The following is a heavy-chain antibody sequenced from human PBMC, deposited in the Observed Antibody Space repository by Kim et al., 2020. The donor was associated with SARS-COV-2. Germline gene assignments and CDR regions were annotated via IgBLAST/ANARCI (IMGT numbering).Heavy chain of an antibody. CDR1: GFTFSTSW. Sequence: GGSLRLSCAASGFTFSTSWMHWFRQAPGKGLVWVSLINTDESRTNYADSVKGRFSISRDNAKNILYLQMNSLRAEDTAVYYCARDWAGCGGDCSWGQGTLVTVSS. CDR3: ARDWAGCGGDCS. CDR2: INTDESRT. J-gene: IGHJ1*01. V-gene: IGHV3-74*01. D-gene: IGHD2-21*02.